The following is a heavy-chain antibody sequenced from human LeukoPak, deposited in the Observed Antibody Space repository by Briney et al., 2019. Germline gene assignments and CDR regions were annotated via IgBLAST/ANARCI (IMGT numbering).Heavy chain of an antibody. CDR1: GFTFSSYW. D-gene: IGHD3-3*01. Sequence: PGGSLRLSCAASGFTFSSYWMHWVRQAPEKGLEWVANIKLDGSEKNYVDSVKGRFTISRDNTKNSLYLQMNSLRAEDTAVFYCARDQYDTWSRRGNFDSWGQGTLVIVSS. CDR2: IKLDGSEK. J-gene: IGHJ4*02. CDR3: ARDQYDTWSRRGNFDS. V-gene: IGHV3-7*03.